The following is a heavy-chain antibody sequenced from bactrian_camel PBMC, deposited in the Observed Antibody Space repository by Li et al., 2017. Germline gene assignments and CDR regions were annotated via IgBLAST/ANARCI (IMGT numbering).Heavy chain of an antibody. V-gene: IGHV3S40*01. CDR2: IRDGGATT. CDR1: GYRLDGSEC. D-gene: IGHD3*01. J-gene: IGHJ4*01. CDR3: GASTNEYCYPFDNVNY. Sequence: VQLVESGGGSVQAGGSLKLSCSASGYRLDGSECVGWFREAPGKGREGVASIRDGGATTNYASSVKGRFTISQDTAANTVYLQMNDLKPEDTSEYYCGASTNEYCYPFDNVNYWGQGTQVTVS.